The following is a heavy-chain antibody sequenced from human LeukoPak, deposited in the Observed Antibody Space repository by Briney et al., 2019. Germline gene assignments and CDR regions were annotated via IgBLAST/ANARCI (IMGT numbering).Heavy chain of an antibody. D-gene: IGHD5-18*01. CDR2: VHYSGTT. Sequence: KASETLSLTCTVSGDSISTYYWSWMRQPPGKGLEWIGYVHYSGTTNYNPSLKSRVIISVDASKNQLSLKLTSLTAADTAVYYCARPGSGYTASGAFEIWGQGTMVTVSS. CDR3: ARPGSGYTASGAFEI. V-gene: IGHV4-59*08. CDR1: GDSISTYY. J-gene: IGHJ3*02.